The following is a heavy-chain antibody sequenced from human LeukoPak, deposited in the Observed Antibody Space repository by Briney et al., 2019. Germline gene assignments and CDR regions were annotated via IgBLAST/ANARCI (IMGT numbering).Heavy chain of an antibody. Sequence: GESLKSSCKGSGYSFTSYWIGWVRQMPGKGLEWMGIIYPGDSDTRYSPSFQGQVTISADKSISTAYLQWSSLKASDTAMYYCARIRYPVDTAMPYYFDYWGQGTLVTVSS. CDR1: GYSFTSYW. D-gene: IGHD5-18*01. V-gene: IGHV5-51*01. J-gene: IGHJ4*02. CDR3: ARIRYPVDTAMPYYFDY. CDR2: IYPGDSDT.